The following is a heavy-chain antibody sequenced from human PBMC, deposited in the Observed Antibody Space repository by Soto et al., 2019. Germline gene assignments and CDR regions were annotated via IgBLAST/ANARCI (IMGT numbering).Heavy chain of an antibody. Sequence: GGSLRLSCAASGFTFSTYTMNWVRQAPGKGLEWVSSISGSSTYIFYADSVKGRFTLSRDNAKNSLYLQINSLRPEDTAMYYCAANYGLDVWGQGTTVTVS. J-gene: IGHJ6*02. CDR3: AANYGLDV. D-gene: IGHD2-8*01. CDR2: ISGSSTYI. V-gene: IGHV3-21*01. CDR1: GFTFSTYT.